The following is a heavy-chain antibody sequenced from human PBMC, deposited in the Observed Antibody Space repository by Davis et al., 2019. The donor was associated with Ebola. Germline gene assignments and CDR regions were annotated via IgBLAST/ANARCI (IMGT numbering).Heavy chain of an antibody. Sequence: SVKVSCKASGYTFTSYAISWVRQAPGQGLEWMGGIIPIFGTANYAQKFQGRVTITADESTSTAYMELSSLRSEDTAVYYCARDAYSSSWYGGWFDPWGQGTLVTVSS. J-gene: IGHJ5*02. CDR3: ARDAYSSSWYGGWFDP. V-gene: IGHV1-69*13. CDR2: IIPIFGTA. CDR1: GYTFTSYA. D-gene: IGHD6-13*01.